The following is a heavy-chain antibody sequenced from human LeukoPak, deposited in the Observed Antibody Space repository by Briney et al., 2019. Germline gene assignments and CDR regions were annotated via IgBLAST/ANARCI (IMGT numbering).Heavy chain of an antibody. V-gene: IGHV4-39*07. CDR3: ARGRTIAAAGTIDY. CDR1: GGSISSSSHY. J-gene: IGHJ4*02. D-gene: IGHD6-13*01. Sequence: SETLSLTCTVSGGSISSSSHYWAWIRQSPGTGLEWIGSIYYSGSTYYNPSLKSRVTISVDTSKNQFSLKLSSVTAADTAVYYCARGRTIAAAGTIDYWGQGTLVTVSS. CDR2: IYYSGST.